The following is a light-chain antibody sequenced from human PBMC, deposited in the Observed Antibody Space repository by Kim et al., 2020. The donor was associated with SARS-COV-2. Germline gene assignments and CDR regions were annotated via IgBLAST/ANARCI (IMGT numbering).Light chain of an antibody. CDR1: SSNIGNNY. CDR3: GTWDTSLTALWV. V-gene: IGLV1-51*01. CDR2: DNN. J-gene: IGLJ3*02. Sequence: QSVLTQPPSVSATPGQKVTISCSGSSSNIGNNYVSWYQQLPGTAPKLLIYDNNKRPSGIPDRFSGSKSGTSATLDITGLQTGDEADYYCGTWDTSLTALWVFGGGTKLTVL.